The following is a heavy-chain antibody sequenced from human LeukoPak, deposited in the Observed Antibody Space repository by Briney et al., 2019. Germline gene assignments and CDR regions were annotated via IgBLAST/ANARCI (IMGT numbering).Heavy chain of an antibody. Sequence: GGSLRLSCAASGFTFSSYGMHWVRQAPGKGLEWVGRIKSKTDGGTTDYAAPVKGRFTISRDDSKNTLYLQMNSLKTEDTAVYYCTTGFGIMITFGGVTDYWGQGTLVTVSS. J-gene: IGHJ4*02. V-gene: IGHV3-15*01. CDR1: GFTFSSYG. D-gene: IGHD3-16*01. CDR2: IKSKTDGGTT. CDR3: TTGFGIMITFGGVTDY.